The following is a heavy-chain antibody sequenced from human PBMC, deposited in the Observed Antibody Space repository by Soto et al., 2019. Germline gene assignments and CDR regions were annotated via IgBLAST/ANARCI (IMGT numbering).Heavy chain of an antibody. CDR2: ISGSGGST. D-gene: IGHD3-10*01. CDR1: GFTFSSYA. CDR3: AKDQSWRSRHGSGSPFDY. J-gene: IGHJ4*02. V-gene: IGHV3-23*01. Sequence: GGSLRLSCAASGFTFSSYAMSWVRQAPGKGLEWVSAISGSGGSTYYADSVKGRFTISRDNSKNTLYLQMNSLRAEDTAVYYCAKDQSWRSRHGSGSPFDYWGQGTLVTVSS.